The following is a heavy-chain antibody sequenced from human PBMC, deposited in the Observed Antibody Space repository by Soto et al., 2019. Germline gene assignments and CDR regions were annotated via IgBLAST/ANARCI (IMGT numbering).Heavy chain of an antibody. J-gene: IGHJ3*02. Sequence: ASVKVSCKASGYTFTSYDINWVRQATGQGLEWMGWMNPNSGNTGYAQKFQGRVTMTRNTSISTAYMELSSLRAEDTAVYYCASSVTMVRGAAFDIWGQGTMVTVSS. CDR2: MNPNSGNT. CDR3: ASSVTMVRGAAFDI. D-gene: IGHD3-10*01. CDR1: GYTFTSYD. V-gene: IGHV1-8*01.